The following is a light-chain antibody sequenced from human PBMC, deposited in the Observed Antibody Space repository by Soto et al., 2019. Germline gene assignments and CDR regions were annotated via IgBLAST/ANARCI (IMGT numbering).Light chain of an antibody. CDR2: DVS. CDR3: SSYTSGTTRYV. CDR1: SSDVGGYNY. J-gene: IGLJ1*01. V-gene: IGLV2-14*03. Sequence: SVLSRLASVSGSPGQSVTISCTGTSSDVGGYNYVSWYQQNAGKAPKLTIYDVSNRPSGVSDRFSGSKSGNTASLTISGLQAEDEADYYCSSYTSGTTRYVFGTGTKVPVL.